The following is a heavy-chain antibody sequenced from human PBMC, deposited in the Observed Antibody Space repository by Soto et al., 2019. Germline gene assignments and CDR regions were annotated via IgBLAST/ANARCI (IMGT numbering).Heavy chain of an antibody. Sequence: SLKSTCKVSGYTLTELSLHRLRQAPGKGLEWMGGFDPEDGETIYAQKFQGRVTMTEDTSTDTAYLELSSLRSEDTAVYYCAMGGARGGETDAFDIWGQGTMVTVSS. J-gene: IGHJ3*02. V-gene: IGHV1-24*01. D-gene: IGHD1-26*01. CDR1: GYTLTELS. CDR3: AMGGARGGETDAFDI. CDR2: FDPEDGET.